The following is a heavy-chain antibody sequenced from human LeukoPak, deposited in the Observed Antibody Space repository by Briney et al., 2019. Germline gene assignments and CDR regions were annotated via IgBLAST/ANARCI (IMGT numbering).Heavy chain of an antibody. J-gene: IGHJ4*02. D-gene: IGHD3-10*01. CDR1: GYTFTDSY. Sequence: ASVKVSCKASGYTFTDSYMHWVRQAPGQGLEWMGWINPKTGGTNYAQRFQGRVTMTRDTSIRTAYMELNSLRSDDTAVYYCARDGRLTIFVRGIITEGSPPKNWGQGTLVTVSS. V-gene: IGHV1-2*02. CDR3: ARDGRLTIFVRGIITEGSPPKN. CDR2: INPKTGGT.